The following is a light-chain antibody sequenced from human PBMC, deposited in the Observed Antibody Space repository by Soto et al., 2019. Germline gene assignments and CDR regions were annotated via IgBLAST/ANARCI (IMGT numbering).Light chain of an antibody. V-gene: IGLV2-8*01. CDR1: SSDVGAYTY. Sequence: SVLTQAPPASRSPWQSVTISCTGNSSDVGAYTYVSWYQQLPGKAPKLIIYEVSKRPSGVPDRFSGSKSGNTASLTVSGLQAEDEADYYCTSYAGTYSFFYVFGTGTKVTVL. CDR3: TSYAGTYSFFYV. CDR2: EVS. J-gene: IGLJ1*01.